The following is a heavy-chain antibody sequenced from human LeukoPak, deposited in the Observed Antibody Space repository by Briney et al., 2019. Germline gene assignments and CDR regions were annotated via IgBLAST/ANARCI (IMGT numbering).Heavy chain of an antibody. CDR3: AKARKASITMIVVVTSSLLDAFDI. D-gene: IGHD3-22*01. V-gene: IGHV3-23*01. CDR2: ISGGGGST. Sequence: GGSLRLSGAASGFTFSSYGMSWVRQAPGKGLEWVSAISGGGGSTYYADSVKGRFTISRDNSKNTLYLQMNSLRAEDTAVYYCAKARKASITMIVVVTSSLLDAFDIWGQGTMVTVSS. CDR1: GFTFSSYG. J-gene: IGHJ3*02.